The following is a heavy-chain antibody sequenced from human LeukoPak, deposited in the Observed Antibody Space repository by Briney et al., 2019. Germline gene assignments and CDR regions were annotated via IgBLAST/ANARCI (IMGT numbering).Heavy chain of an antibody. D-gene: IGHD6-13*01. CDR2: ISSSSSYI. CDR1: GFTFSNYV. J-gene: IGHJ4*02. V-gene: IGHV3-21*01. CDR3: ARDSQLSLGLSIAAASDY. Sequence: PGGSLRLSCAASGFTFSNYVMNWVRQAPGKGLEWVSSISSSSSYIYYADSVKGRFTISRDNAKNSLYLQVNSLRAEDTAVYYCARDSQLSLGLSIAAASDYWGQGTLVTVSS.